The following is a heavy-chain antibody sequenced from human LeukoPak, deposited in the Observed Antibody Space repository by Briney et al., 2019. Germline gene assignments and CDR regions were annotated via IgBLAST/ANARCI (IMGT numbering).Heavy chain of an antibody. D-gene: IGHD6-19*01. CDR1: GYTFTGYY. CDR2: INPNSGGT. J-gene: IGHJ6*02. Sequence: ASVKVSCKASGYTFTGYYMHWVRQAPGQGLEWMGWINPNSGGTNYAQKFQGRVTMTRDASISTAYMELSRLRSDDTAVYYCAREEAVAGTTYYYYGMDVWGQGTTVTVSS. CDR3: AREEAVAGTTYYYYGMDV. V-gene: IGHV1-2*02.